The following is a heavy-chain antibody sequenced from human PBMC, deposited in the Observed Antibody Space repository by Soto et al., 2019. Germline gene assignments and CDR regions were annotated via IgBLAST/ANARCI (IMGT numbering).Heavy chain of an antibody. CDR2: ISSYNGNT. CDR1: GYTFTSYG. V-gene: IGHV1-18*01. Sequence: GASVKVSCKASGYTFTSYGISWVRQAPGQGLEWMGWISSYNGNTKYVQKFQGRVTMTTDTSTSTAYMELRSLRSDDTAVYYCARVNSGNYGYYYGMDVWGQGTTVTVSS. CDR3: ARVNSGNYGYYYGMDV. J-gene: IGHJ6*02. D-gene: IGHD1-26*01.